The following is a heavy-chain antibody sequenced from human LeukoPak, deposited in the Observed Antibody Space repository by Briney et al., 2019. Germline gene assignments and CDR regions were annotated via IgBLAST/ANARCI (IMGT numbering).Heavy chain of an antibody. D-gene: IGHD1-26*01. V-gene: IGHV4-59*01. Sequence: PSETLSLTCTVSGGSISSYYWSWIRQPPGKGLEWIGYIYYGGSTNYNPSLKSRVTISVDTSKNQFSLKLSSVTAADTAVYYCAKNRGAGSHYYYHMNVWGKGTTVTVSS. CDR1: GGSISSYY. J-gene: IGHJ6*03. CDR3: AKNRGAGSHYYYHMNV. CDR2: IYYGGST.